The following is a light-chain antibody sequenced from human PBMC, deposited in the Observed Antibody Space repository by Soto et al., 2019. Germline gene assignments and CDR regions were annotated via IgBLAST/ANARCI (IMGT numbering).Light chain of an antibody. CDR1: QSVPKNY. Sequence: EILLTQSPGTLSLSPGERATLSCRASQSVPKNYLAWYQQEPGQAPKLLIYDPSSRATSIPDRFSGSGSGTHFTLTISRLEPEDFAVYYCHQYATSPQTFGQGTKMEIK. V-gene: IGKV3-20*01. CDR2: DPS. CDR3: HQYATSPQT. J-gene: IGKJ1*01.